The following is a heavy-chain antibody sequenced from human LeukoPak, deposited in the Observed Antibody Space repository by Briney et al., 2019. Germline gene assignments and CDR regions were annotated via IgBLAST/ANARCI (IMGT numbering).Heavy chain of an antibody. CDR3: AREPTRPVLWFGGGSLIDAFDI. CDR2: ISAYNGNT. V-gene: IGHV1-18*01. Sequence: GASVKVSCKASGYTFTSYGISWVRQAPGQGLEWMGWISAYNGNTNYAQKLQGRVTMTTDTSTSTAYMELRSLRSDDTAVYYCAREPTRPVLWFGGGSLIDAFDIWGQGTMVTVSS. J-gene: IGHJ3*02. D-gene: IGHD3-10*01. CDR1: GYTFTSYG.